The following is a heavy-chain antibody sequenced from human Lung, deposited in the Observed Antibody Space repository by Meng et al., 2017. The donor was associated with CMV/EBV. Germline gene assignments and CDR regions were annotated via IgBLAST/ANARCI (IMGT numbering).Heavy chain of an antibody. Sequence: QVPLLQSGPGVKKPGASVGVSCKASGYTFGSYGICWVRQAPGQGLEWMGWFVNYVDTYPAPKFQGRVTMTTDTHTNTAFMELRSLTSDDTAVYYCASGTPGRSYCDYWGQGTLVTVSS. CDR2: FVNYVDT. V-gene: IGHV1-18*01. D-gene: IGHD2-15*01. J-gene: IGHJ4*02. CDR3: ASGTPGRSYCDY. CDR1: GYTFGSYG.